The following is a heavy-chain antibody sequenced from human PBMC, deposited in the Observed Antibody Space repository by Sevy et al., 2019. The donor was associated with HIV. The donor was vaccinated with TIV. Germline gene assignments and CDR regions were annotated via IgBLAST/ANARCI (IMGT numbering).Heavy chain of an antibody. Sequence: GGSLRLSCAASGFTISSYGMHWVRQAPGKGLEWVAFIRYDGSNKYYADSVKGRLTISRDNSKNTLYLQMNSLRAEDTAVYYCAKDRVYGAGMDVWGQGTTVTVS. CDR2: IRYDGSNK. V-gene: IGHV3-30*02. D-gene: IGHD4-17*01. CDR1: GFTISSYG. CDR3: AKDRVYGAGMDV. J-gene: IGHJ6*02.